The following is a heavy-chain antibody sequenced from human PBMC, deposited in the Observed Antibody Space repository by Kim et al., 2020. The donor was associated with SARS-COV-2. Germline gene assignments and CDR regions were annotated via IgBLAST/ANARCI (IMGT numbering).Heavy chain of an antibody. CDR2: ISWDGGST. CDR1: GFTFDDYT. CDR3: AKDMGSAAAGTSLIRYYYYCGYGMDV. V-gene: IGHV3-43*01. Sequence: GGSLRLSCAASGFTFDDYTMHWVRQAPGKGLEWVSLISWDGGSTYYADSVKGRFTISRDNSKNSLYLQMNSLRTEDTALYYCAKDMGSAAAGTSLIRYYYYCGYGMDVWGQGTTVTVSS. J-gene: IGHJ6*02. D-gene: IGHD6-13*01.